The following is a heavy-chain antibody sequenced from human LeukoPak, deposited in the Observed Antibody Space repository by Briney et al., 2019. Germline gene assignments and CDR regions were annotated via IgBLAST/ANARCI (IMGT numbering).Heavy chain of an antibody. CDR3: AKAMYSYDSSASDY. J-gene: IGHJ4*02. Sequence: GGSLRLSCAASGFTFSSYSMSWVRQAPEKGLEWVSSISGNGGNTYYADSVKGRFSISRDNSKNTLFLLMNSLRAEDTAVYYCAKAMYSYDSSASDYWGQGTRVTVSS. V-gene: IGHV3-23*01. CDR2: ISGNGGNT. CDR1: GFTFSSYS. D-gene: IGHD3-22*01.